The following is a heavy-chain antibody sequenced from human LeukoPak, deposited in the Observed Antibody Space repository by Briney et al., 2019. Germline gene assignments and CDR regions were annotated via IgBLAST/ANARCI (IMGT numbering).Heavy chain of an antibody. Sequence: PGRSLRLSCAASGFTFSNYGMHWVRQAPGKGLEWVAVIWYDGSNKYYADSVKDRFTISRDKSKNTLYLQMNSLRAEDTAVYYCARDPPGGGDYVWGSYRNPDYWGQGTLVTVSS. D-gene: IGHD3-16*02. V-gene: IGHV3-33*01. J-gene: IGHJ4*02. CDR2: IWYDGSNK. CDR1: GFTFSNYG. CDR3: ARDPPGGGDYVWGSYRNPDY.